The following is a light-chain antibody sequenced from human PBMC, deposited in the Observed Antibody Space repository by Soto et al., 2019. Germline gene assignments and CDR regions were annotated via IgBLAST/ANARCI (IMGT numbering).Light chain of an antibody. V-gene: IGLV2-8*01. J-gene: IGLJ2*01. CDR3: SSYGSSNNLV. CDR2: EVS. Sequence: QSALTQPPSASGSPGQSVTISCTGTSSDVGHYDYVSWYQQHPGKAPKLMIYEVSKRPSGVPDRFSGSKFGYTASLTVSGLQAEDEADYYFSSYGSSNNLVFGGGTKLTVI. CDR1: SSDVGHYDY.